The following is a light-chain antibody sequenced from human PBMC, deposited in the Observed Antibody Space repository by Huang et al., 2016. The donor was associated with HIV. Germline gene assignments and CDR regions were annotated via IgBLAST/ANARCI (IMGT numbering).Light chain of an antibody. Sequence: DIQMTQSPSSLSASVGDRVSVTCRASQSINAYLNWYQQMPGRAPRHLLYGASNLQSGVSSRFSGTGSGNNFTFTITSLQPEDSAVYYCQQSYSSLSTFGPGT. J-gene: IGKJ3*01. CDR1: QSINAY. CDR3: QQSYSSLST. CDR2: GAS. V-gene: IGKV1-39*01.